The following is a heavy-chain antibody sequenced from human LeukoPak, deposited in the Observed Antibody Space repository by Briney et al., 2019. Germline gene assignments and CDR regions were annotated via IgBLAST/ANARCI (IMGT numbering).Heavy chain of an antibody. D-gene: IGHD6-19*01. CDR1: GFTFGDYA. CDR2: IRSKAYGGTT. V-gene: IGHV3-49*03. CDR3: TSDSSGWLNAFDI. Sequence: GGSLRLSCTASGFTFGDYAMSWFRQAPGKGLEWVGFIRSKAYGGTTEYAASVKGRFTISRDDSKSIAYLQMNSLKTEDTAVYYCTSDSSGWLNAFDIWGQGTMVTVSS. J-gene: IGHJ3*02.